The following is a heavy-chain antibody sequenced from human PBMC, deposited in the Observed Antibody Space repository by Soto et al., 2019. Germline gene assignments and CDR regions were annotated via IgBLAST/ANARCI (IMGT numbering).Heavy chain of an antibody. CDR1: GGSISTGGYY. CDR2: IYYSGST. J-gene: IGHJ4*02. V-gene: IGHV4-31*03. CDR3: ARGLSVTLFDN. Sequence: QVQLQESGPGLVKPSQTLSLTCTVSGGSISTGGYYWTWIRQHPGKGLEWIGYIYYSGSTYYNPSLKGRVTLSVDTCKNQFSLKLSSVTAADTAVYYCARGLSVTLFDNWGQGTLVTVSS. D-gene: IGHD4-17*01.